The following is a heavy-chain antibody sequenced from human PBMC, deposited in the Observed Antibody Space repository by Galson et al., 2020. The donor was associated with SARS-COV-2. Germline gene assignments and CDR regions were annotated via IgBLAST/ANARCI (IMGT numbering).Heavy chain of an antibody. V-gene: IGHV1-58*01. CDR2: IVVGSGNT. CDR3: AAPYCSGGSCHDAFDI. D-gene: IGHD2-15*01. CDR1: GFTFTSSA. J-gene: IGHJ3*02. Sequence: SVKVSCKASGFTFTSSAVQWVRQARGQRLEWIGWIVVGSGNTNYAQKFQERVTITRDMSTSTAYMELSSLRSEDTAVYYCAAPYCSGGSCHDAFDIWGQGTMVTVS.